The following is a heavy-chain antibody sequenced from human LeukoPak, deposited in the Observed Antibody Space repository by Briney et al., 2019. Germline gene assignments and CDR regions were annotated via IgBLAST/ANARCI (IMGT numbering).Heavy chain of an antibody. CDR2: IYPGDSDT. D-gene: IGHD2-15*01. CDR1: GYSFTSYW. Sequence: GESLQISCKGSGYSFTSYWIGWVRQMPGKGLEWMGIIYPGDSDTRYSPSFQGQVTISADKSISTAYLQWSSLKASDTAMYYCARQVTTREKLLHNFDYWGQGTLVTVSS. CDR3: ARQVTTREKLLHNFDY. V-gene: IGHV5-51*01. J-gene: IGHJ4*02.